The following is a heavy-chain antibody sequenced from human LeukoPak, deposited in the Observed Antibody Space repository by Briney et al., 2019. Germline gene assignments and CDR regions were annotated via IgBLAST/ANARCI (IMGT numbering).Heavy chain of an antibody. CDR3: ASGYLWFGEFDY. V-gene: IGHV4-59*01. J-gene: IGHJ4*02. CDR2: IYYSGST. CDR1: GGSIRSYY. Sequence: SETLSLTCTVSGGSIRSYYWSWIRQPPGKGLEWIGYIYYSGSTNYNPSLKSRVTISLDTSKNQFSPKLSSVTAADTAVYYCASGYLWFGEFDYWGQGTLVTVSS. D-gene: IGHD3-10*01.